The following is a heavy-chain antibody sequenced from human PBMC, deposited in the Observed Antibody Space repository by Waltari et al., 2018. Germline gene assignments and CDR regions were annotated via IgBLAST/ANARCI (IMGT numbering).Heavy chain of an antibody. V-gene: IGHV3-48*04. CDR3: VRNWVQAGRAFDY. CDR2: ITANGVTT. Sequence: EVQLEESGGGLGQPGGSLRLSCAASGFTFNSFTMNWVRQAPGKGLGWVAHITANGVTTYYADSVRGRFTISRDNDKSSVFLQMDSLRLEDTAVYYCVRNWVQAGRAFDYWGQGTLVTVSS. CDR1: GFTFNSFT. J-gene: IGHJ4*02. D-gene: IGHD2-2*01.